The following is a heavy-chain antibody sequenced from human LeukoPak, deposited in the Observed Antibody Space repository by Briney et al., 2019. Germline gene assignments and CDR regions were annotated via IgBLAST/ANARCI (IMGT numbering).Heavy chain of an antibody. J-gene: IGHJ5*02. D-gene: IGHD1-26*01. V-gene: IGHV3-23*01. CDR1: GFTFSSYD. Sequence: GGSLRLSCAASGFTFSSYDMSWVRQAPGKGLEWVSGISGSGGSTYYADSVKGRFTISRDNSKNTLYLQMNSLRAEDTAVYYCAKDRLYSGSYGNWFDPWGQGTLVTVSS. CDR3: AKDRLYSGSYGNWFDP. CDR2: ISGSGGST.